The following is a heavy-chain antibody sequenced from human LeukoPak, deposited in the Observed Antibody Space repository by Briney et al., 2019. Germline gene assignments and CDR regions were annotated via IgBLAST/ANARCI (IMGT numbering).Heavy chain of an antibody. V-gene: IGHV3-30*04. J-gene: IGHJ5*02. D-gene: IGHD4-17*01. CDR2: ISYDGSNK. CDR1: GFTFSSYA. Sequence: GGSLRLSCAASGFTFSSYAMSWVRQAPGKGLEWVAVISYDGSNKYYADSVKGRFTISRDNSKNTLYLQMNSLRAEDTAVYYCARESTTVTSLNWFDPWGQGTLVTVSS. CDR3: ARESTTVTSLNWFDP.